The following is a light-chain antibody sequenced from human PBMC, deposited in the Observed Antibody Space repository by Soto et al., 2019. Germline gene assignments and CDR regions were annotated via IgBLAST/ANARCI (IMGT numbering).Light chain of an antibody. Sequence: EIVLTQSPGTLSLSPGERATLSCRASQSVTNNYLAWYQQKPGQAPRPLIYGASNRATGIPDRFSGTGSGIDFTLTISRLEPEDFAVYYCQQYGKSPRTFGPGTKFDIK. CDR3: QQYGKSPRT. J-gene: IGKJ3*01. CDR2: GAS. CDR1: QSVTNNY. V-gene: IGKV3-20*01.